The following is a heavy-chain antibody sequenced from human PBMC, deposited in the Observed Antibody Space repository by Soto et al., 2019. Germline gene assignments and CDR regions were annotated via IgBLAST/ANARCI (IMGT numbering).Heavy chain of an antibody. CDR3: ARXLVGATPLNY. D-gene: IGHD1-26*01. V-gene: IGHV1-3*01. CDR1: GYTFTSYA. CDR2: INAGNGNT. J-gene: IGHJ4*02. Sequence: QVQLVQSGAEVKKPGVSVKVSCKASGYTFTSYAMHWVRQAPGQRLEWMGWINAGNGNTKYSQKFQGRVTITRDTXXXXXXXXXXXXXXXXXXXXXCARXLVGATPLNYWGQGTXX.